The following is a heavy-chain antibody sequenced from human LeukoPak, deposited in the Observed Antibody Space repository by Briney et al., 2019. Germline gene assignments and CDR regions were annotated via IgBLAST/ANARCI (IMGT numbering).Heavy chain of an antibody. D-gene: IGHD2-2*02. CDR3: ARGRGQRHNIVVVPAAIQGSLSALDY. V-gene: IGHV4-34*01. Sequence: PSETLSLTCTVSGGSISSYYWSWIRQPPGKGLEWIGEINHSGSTNYNPSLKSRVTISVDTSKNQFSLKLSSVTAADTAVYYCARGRGQRHNIVVVPAAIQGSLSALDYWGLGTLVTVSS. J-gene: IGHJ4*02. CDR1: GGSISSYY. CDR2: INHSGST.